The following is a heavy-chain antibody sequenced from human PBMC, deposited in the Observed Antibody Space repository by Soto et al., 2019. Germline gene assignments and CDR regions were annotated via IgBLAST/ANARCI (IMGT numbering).Heavy chain of an antibody. CDR2: IIPILGIA. D-gene: IGHD5-18*01. Sequence: GASVKVSCKASGGTFSSYTISWVRQAPGQGLEWMGRIIPILGIANYAQKFQGRVTITADKSTSTAYMELSSLRSEDTAVYYCARNYRAMARNDAFDIRGQRTTVTGSS. V-gene: IGHV1-69*02. CDR3: ARNYRAMARNDAFDI. CDR1: GGTFSSYT. J-gene: IGHJ3*02.